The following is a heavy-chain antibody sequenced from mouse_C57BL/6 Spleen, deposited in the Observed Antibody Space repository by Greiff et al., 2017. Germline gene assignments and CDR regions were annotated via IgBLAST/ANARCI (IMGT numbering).Heavy chain of an antibody. Sequence: VQVVESGPGLVAPSQSLSITCTVSGFSLTSYGVDWVRQSPGKGLEWLGVIWGVGSTNYNSALKSRLSISKDNSKSQVFLKMNSLQTDDTAMYYCASRDYDGQFAYWGQGTLVTVSA. J-gene: IGHJ3*01. CDR1: GFSLTSYG. CDR3: ASRDYDGQFAY. CDR2: IWGVGST. D-gene: IGHD2-4*01. V-gene: IGHV2-6*01.